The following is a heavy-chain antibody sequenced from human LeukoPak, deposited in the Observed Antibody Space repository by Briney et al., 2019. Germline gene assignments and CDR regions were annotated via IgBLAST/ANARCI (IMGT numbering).Heavy chain of an antibody. CDR3: ARSARLMKGVVEVTALDD. CDR2: ISGSGGST. V-gene: IGHV3-23*01. J-gene: IGHJ4*02. D-gene: IGHD3-3*01. CDR1: GFTFSNYG. Sequence: PGGSLRLSCAASGFTFSNYGMTWVRQAPGKGLEWVSGISGSGGSTYYADSVKGRFTISRDNSKNTLYLQMNSLRAEDTAVYYCARSARLMKGVVEVTALDDWGQGTLVTVSS.